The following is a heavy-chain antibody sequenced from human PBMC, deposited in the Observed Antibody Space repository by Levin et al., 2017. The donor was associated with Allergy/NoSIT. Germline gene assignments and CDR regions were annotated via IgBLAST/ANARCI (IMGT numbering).Heavy chain of an antibody. Sequence: ASVKVSCKAAGYIFTNYDMSWVRRATGQGLEWMGWMNPHSGNTDYAPKFLGRVTMTGDTSISTVYMELSGLKSDDTAIYYCARCSQTGCQGGSDYWGQGTLVTVSS. CDR3: ARCSQTGCQGGSDY. V-gene: IGHV1-8*01. CDR2: MNPHSGNT. CDR1: GYIFTNYD. J-gene: IGHJ4*02. D-gene: IGHD1-14*01.